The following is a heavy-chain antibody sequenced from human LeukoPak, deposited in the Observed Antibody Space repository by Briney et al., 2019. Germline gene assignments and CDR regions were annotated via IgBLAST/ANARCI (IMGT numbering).Heavy chain of an antibody. CDR3: ARGAQLTDY. Sequence: PGGSLRLSCAASGFTFYTYVMHWVRQAPGKGLEYVSGIGPDGGTTYYANSVKGRFTISRDNSKYMLYLQMGSLTADDMAVYYCARGAQLTDYWGQGTLVTVSS. J-gene: IGHJ4*02. CDR1: GFTFYTYV. CDR2: IGPDGGTT. D-gene: IGHD6-13*01. V-gene: IGHV3-64*01.